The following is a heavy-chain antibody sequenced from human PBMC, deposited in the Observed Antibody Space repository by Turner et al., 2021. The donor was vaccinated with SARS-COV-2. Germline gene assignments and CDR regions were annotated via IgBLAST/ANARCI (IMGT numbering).Heavy chain of an antibody. V-gene: IGHV3-53*02. CDR3: ARGPTPWYFDL. CDR2: IYSGDTT. CDR1: GFTVSSNY. J-gene: IGHJ2*01. Sequence: EVQLVETGGGLIQPGGSLRLSCAASGFTVSSNYMSWVRQAPGKGLEWVSVIYSGDTTYYADSVKGRFTISRDNSKNTLYRQMNSLRAEDTAVYYCARGPTPWYFDLWGRGTLVTVSS.